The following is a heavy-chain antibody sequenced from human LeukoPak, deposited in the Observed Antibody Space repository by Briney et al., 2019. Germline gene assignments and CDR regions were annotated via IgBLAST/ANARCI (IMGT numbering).Heavy chain of an antibody. V-gene: IGHV1-69*01. J-gene: IGHJ4*02. D-gene: IGHD2-15*01. Sequence: SVKVSCKASGGTSSSYAISWVRQAPGQGLEWMGGIIPIFGTANYAQKFQGRVTITADESTSTAYMELSSLRSEDTAVYYCARSVVAAPWPFDYWGQGTLVTVSS. CDR1: GGTSSSYA. CDR2: IIPIFGTA. CDR3: ARSVVAAPWPFDY.